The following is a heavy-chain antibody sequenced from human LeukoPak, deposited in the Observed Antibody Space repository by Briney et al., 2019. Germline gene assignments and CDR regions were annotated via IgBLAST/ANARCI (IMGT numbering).Heavy chain of an antibody. V-gene: IGHV3-74*01. CDR1: GLTFSDFW. CDR3: ATGHSYGYDY. D-gene: IGHD5-18*01. Sequence: GGSLRLSCAASGLTFSDFWMRWVRQPPGKGLVWVALVKGDGRTTIYADSVKGRFTISRDNAKNTLYLQMNGLRADDSGVYYCATGHSYGYDYWGQGVLVTVSS. J-gene: IGHJ4*02. CDR2: VKGDGRTT.